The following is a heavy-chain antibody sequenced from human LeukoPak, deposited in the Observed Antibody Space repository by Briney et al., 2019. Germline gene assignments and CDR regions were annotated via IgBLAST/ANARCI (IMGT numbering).Heavy chain of an antibody. D-gene: IGHD2-2*01. J-gene: IGHJ5*02. CDR1: GGSFSGYY. CDR2: INHSGST. CDR3: ARGGADIVVVQAAAANWFDP. Sequence: SETLSLTCAVYGGSFSGYYWSWIRQPPGKGLEWIGEINHSGSTNYNPSLKSRVTISVDTSKNQFSLKLSSVTAADTAVYYCARGGADIVVVQAAAANWFDPWGQGTLVTVSS. V-gene: IGHV4-34*01.